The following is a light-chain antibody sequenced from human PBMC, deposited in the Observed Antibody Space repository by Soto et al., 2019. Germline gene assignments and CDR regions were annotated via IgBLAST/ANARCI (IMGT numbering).Light chain of an antibody. CDR3: QQYNNWPLT. V-gene: IGKV3D-15*01. Sequence: EIVLTQSPGTLSLSPGERATLSCRASQSVPRNYLAWYQQKPGQAPRLLIYGTSSRATGIPARFSGSGSGTEFTLTISSLQSEDFAVYYCQQYNNWPLTFGQGTKVDI. CDR1: QSVPRN. J-gene: IGKJ1*01. CDR2: GTS.